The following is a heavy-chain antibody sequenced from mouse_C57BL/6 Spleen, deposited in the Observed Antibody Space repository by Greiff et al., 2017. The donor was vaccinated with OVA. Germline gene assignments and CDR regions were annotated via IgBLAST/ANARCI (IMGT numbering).Heavy chain of an antibody. V-gene: IGHV1-64*01. CDR3: ARPGGRREAYAMDY. Sequence: QVQLQQPGAELVKPGASVKLSCKASGYTFTSYWMHWVKQRPGQGLEWIGMIHPNSGSTNYNEKFKSKATLTVDKSSSTAYMQLSSLTSEDSAVDYCARPGGRREAYAMDYWGQGTSVTVSS. CDR1: GYTFTSYW. J-gene: IGHJ4*01. CDR2: IHPNSGST.